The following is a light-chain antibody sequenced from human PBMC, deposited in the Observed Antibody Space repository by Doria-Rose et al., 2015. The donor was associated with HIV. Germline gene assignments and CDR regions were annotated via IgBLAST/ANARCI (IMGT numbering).Light chain of an antibody. J-gene: IGKJ1*01. CDR1: QRVKSSY. CDR3: HQYASSRT. CDR2: GAS. Sequence: EIGLTQSPGTLSLSPGERATLSCRASQRVKSSYLAWYQQRPGQSPRLLIYGASSRATDIPDRFSGSGSGTDFTLTISRLEPEDFAVYYCHQYASSRTFGQGTKVEIK. V-gene: IGKV3-20*01.